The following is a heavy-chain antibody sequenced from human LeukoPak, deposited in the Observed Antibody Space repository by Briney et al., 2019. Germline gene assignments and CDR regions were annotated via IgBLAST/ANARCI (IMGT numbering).Heavy chain of an antibody. CDR2: MNPNSGNT. CDR3: ARVYDFWSGYYDWFDP. V-gene: IGHV1-8*01. CDR1: GYTFTSYD. J-gene: IGHJ5*02. Sequence: ASVKVSCKASGYTFTSYDINWVRQATGPGLEWMGWMNPNSGNTGYAQKFQGRVTMTRNTSISTAYMELSSLRSEDTAVYYCARVYDFWSGYYDWFDPWGQGTLVTVSS. D-gene: IGHD3-3*01.